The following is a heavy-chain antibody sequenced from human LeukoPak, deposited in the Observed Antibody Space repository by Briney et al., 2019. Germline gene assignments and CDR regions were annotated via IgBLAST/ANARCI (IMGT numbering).Heavy chain of an antibody. CDR3: ARGRQWPSFDY. J-gene: IGHJ4*02. V-gene: IGHV3-33*01. D-gene: IGHD6-19*01. Sequence: GGSLRLSCAASGFTFSAYGMHWVRQAPGKGLEWVAVIWYDGSNQYYGDTVKGRFTISRDNSKNTLYLQMNSLRAEDTAVYYCARGRQWPSFDYWGQGTLVTVSS. CDR1: GFTFSAYG. CDR2: IWYDGSNQ.